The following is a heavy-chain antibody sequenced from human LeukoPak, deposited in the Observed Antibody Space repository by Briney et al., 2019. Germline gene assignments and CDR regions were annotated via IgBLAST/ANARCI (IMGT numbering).Heavy chain of an antibody. V-gene: IGHV3-33*06. D-gene: IGHD5-18*01. CDR1: GFTFSSYG. J-gene: IGHJ3*02. Sequence: LTGGSLRLSCAASGFTFSSYGMHWVRQAPGKGLEWVAVIWYDGSNKYYPDSVKGRFTISRDNSKNTLYLQMNSLRAEDTAVYYCAKGDSDTAMAMDGFDIWGQGTMVTVSS. CDR3: AKGDSDTAMAMDGFDI. CDR2: IWYDGSNK.